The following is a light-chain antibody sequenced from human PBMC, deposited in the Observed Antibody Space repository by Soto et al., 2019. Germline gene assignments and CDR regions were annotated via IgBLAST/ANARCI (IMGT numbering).Light chain of an antibody. V-gene: IGLV1-40*01. CDR3: QAYDGGLSGSV. CDR2: GND. CDR1: RSNIGAGFD. J-gene: IGLJ1*01. Sequence: QSVLTQPPSVSGAAGQSVTISCSGNRSNIGAGFDVHWYEQFPGGAPKCLIFGNDNRPAGVPKRFSGSRSGSSASLAIAGLQPEDEAFYYCQAYDGGLSGSVFGTGTKLTVL.